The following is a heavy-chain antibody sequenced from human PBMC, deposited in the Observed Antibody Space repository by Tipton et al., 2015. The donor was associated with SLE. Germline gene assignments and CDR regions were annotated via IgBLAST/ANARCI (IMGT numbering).Heavy chain of an antibody. Sequence: TLSLTCTVSGGSVSSGSYYWAWIRQPPGKGPEWIGTIYYSGSTYYYPSLKSRVSISVDTSKNQFSLRLSSVTAADTAVYFCARSGILTGYYPYFDYWGQGTLVTVSS. CDR1: GGSVSSGSYY. J-gene: IGHJ4*02. V-gene: IGHV4-39*07. D-gene: IGHD3-9*01. CDR2: IYYSGST. CDR3: ARSGILTGYYPYFDY.